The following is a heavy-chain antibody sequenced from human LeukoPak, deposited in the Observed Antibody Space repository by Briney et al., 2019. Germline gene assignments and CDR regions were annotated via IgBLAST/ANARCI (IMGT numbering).Heavy chain of an antibody. D-gene: IGHD1-14*01. CDR1: GFTFTKYW. CDR2: IKQDGSDK. J-gene: IGHJ4*02. V-gene: IGHV3-7*01. Sequence: GDTLRLSCAASGFTFTKYWMTWVRQAPGKGLEWVGNIKQDGSDKNYMDSVKGRFTISRNNTKNSVYLQMTSLRAEDTAVYYCAREVWGPEYWGQGTLVTVSS. CDR3: AREVWGPEY.